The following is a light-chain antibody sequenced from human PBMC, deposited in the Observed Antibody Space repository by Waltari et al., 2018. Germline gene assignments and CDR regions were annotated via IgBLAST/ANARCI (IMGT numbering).Light chain of an antibody. J-gene: IGLJ2*01. V-gene: IGLV3-19*01. CDR2: GKN. CDR1: SLRRYY. CDR3: NSRDSSGNHRVV. Sequence: SSELTQDPAVSVALGQTVRITCQGDSLRRYYASWYQQKPGQAPVLVIYGKNNRPSGIPDRFSGSSSGNTASLTIPGAQAEDEADYYCNSRDSSGNHRVVFGGGTKLTVL.